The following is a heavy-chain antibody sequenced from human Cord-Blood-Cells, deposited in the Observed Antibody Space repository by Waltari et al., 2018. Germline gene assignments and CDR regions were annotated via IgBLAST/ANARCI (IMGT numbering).Heavy chain of an antibody. Sequence: QVQLVQSGAEVKTPGSSVKVSCKASGGTSSSYAISWVRQAPGQGLEWMGGIIPILGIANYAQKFQGRVTITADESTSTAYMELSSLRSEDTAVYYCAREMATITAFDIWGQGTMVTVSS. J-gene: IGHJ3*02. D-gene: IGHD5-12*01. CDR1: GGTSSSYA. V-gene: IGHV1-69*04. CDR2: IIPILGIA. CDR3: AREMATITAFDI.